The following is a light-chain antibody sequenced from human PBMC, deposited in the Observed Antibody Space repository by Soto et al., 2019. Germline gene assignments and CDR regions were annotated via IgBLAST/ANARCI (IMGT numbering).Light chain of an antibody. CDR1: SSDVGGYDY. J-gene: IGLJ1*01. CDR2: EVT. V-gene: IGLV2-14*01. CDR3: SSYTSVFTYV. Sequence: QSVLTQPASVSGSPGRSITISCTGTSSDVGGYDYVSWYQQYPGKAPKLLIYEVTNRPPGISNRFSGSKSDNTASLTISGLQSDDEADYYCSSYTSVFTYVFGTGTKLTVL.